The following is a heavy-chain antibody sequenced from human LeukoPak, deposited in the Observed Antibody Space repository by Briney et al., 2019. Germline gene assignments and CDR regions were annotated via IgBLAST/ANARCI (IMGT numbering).Heavy chain of an antibody. Sequence: GGSLRLSCAVSGFTSSRHWMSWVRQTPEKGLEWVANIKEDASEENYVDSVKGRFTISRDNAKNSLYLQMNSLRAEDTAVYDCAIAAGWELGYWGQGTLVTVSS. CDR1: GFTSSRHW. J-gene: IGHJ4*02. V-gene: IGHV3-7*01. CDR3: AIAAGWELGY. D-gene: IGHD3-10*01. CDR2: IKEDASEE.